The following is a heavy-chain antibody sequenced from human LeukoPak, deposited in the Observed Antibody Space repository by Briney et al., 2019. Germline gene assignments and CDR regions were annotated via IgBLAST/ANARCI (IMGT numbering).Heavy chain of an antibody. D-gene: IGHD4-11*01. CDR3: ANPTTVTKEYYFDY. V-gene: IGHV3-30*02. J-gene: IGHJ4*02. CDR2: IRYDGSNK. CDR1: GFTFNHYG. Sequence: PGGSLRCSCAASGFTFNHYGVHWVRQAPGKGLEWVAFIRYDGSNKYYVDSVKRRFTISRDNSKNTLYLQMNSLRAEDTAVYYCANPTTVTKEYYFDYWGQGTLVTVSS.